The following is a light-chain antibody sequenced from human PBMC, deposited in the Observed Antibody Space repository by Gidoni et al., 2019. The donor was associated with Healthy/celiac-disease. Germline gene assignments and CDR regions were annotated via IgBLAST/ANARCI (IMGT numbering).Light chain of an antibody. Sequence: SSELTQDPAVSVALGQTVRITCQGDSLRSYYASWYQQKPGKAPVLVIYGKNNRPSGIPDRFSGSSSGNTASLTITGAQAEDEADYYCNSRDSSGNHLVFGGGTKLTVL. J-gene: IGLJ2*01. CDR1: SLRSYY. V-gene: IGLV3-19*01. CDR2: GKN. CDR3: NSRDSSGNHLV.